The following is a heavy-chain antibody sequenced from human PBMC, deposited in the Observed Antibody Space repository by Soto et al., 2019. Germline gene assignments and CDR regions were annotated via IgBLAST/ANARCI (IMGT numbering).Heavy chain of an antibody. D-gene: IGHD3-9*01. J-gene: IGHJ4*02. CDR1: SGSISSSNW. V-gene: IGHV4-4*02. Sequence: SETLSLTCAVSSGSISSSNWWRWVRQTPGKGLEWIGEVYHRGSTNYTPSLQSRVTISVDKSKNQFSLKLNSVTAADSAVYFCARLEGLATISYYFDFWGQGALVTVSS. CDR3: ARLEGLATISYYFDF. CDR2: VYHRGST.